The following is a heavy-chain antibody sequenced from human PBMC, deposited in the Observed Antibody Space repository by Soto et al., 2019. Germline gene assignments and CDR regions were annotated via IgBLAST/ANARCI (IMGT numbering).Heavy chain of an antibody. Sequence: GESLKISCKVSGYSFSTYWIAWVRQMPGKGLEWMGIIYPGDSDTRYSPSFQGQVTISADKSISTAYLQWSSLKASDTAMYYCARRGYCSGTTCYKWFDPWGQGTLVTVSS. V-gene: IGHV5-51*01. J-gene: IGHJ5*02. CDR2: IYPGDSDT. CDR1: GYSFSTYW. CDR3: ARRGYCSGTTCYKWFDP. D-gene: IGHD2-2*02.